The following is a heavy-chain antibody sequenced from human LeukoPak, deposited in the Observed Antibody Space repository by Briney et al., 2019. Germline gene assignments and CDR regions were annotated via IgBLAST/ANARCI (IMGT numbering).Heavy chain of an antibody. Sequence: GGSLRLSCAASGFTFDDYGMSWVRQAPGKGLEWVSGINWNGGSTGYADSVKGRFTISRDNAKNSLYLQMNSLRTEDTALYYCAKESGYLTLGWFDPWGQGTLVTVSS. CDR1: GFTFDDYG. J-gene: IGHJ5*02. V-gene: IGHV3-20*04. D-gene: IGHD5-12*01. CDR2: INWNGGST. CDR3: AKESGYLTLGWFDP.